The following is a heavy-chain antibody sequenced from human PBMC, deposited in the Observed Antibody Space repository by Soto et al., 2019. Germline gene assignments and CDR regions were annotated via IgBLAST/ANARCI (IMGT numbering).Heavy chain of an antibody. V-gene: IGHV3-23*01. D-gene: IGHD1-1*01. Sequence: GRSLRLSGAASGFTCSRYAISWIRQAPGKGLEWVSAISGSGFSTYYADSVKGRFTISRDNSKKTLYLQMNSLRAEDTAVYYCASGDGYLALYYFDYWGEGTLVTVSS. CDR3: ASGDGYLALYYFDY. CDR2: ISGSGFST. CDR1: GFTCSRYA. J-gene: IGHJ4*02.